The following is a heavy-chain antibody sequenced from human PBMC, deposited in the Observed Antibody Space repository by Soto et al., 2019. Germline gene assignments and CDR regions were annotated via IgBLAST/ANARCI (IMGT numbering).Heavy chain of an antibody. CDR2: IWYDGSNK. Sequence: QVQLVESGGGVVQPGRSLRLSCAASGFTFSSYGMHWVRQAPGKGLEWVAVIWYDGSNKYYADSVKGRFTISRDNSKNTLYLQMNSLRAEDTAVYYCARDLLPGSTSWDYWGQGTLVTVS. CDR3: ARDLLPGSTSWDY. D-gene: IGHD3-9*01. CDR1: GFTFSSYG. J-gene: IGHJ4*02. V-gene: IGHV3-33*01.